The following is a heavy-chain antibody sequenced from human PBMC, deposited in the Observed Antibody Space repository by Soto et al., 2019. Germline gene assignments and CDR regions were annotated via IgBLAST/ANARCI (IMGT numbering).Heavy chain of an antibody. Sequence: GGSLRLSCAASGFTFRNNVLSWVRQAPGKGLDWVSGITGSGRDTYYADSVKGRFTISRDNSKNMVFLQMNSLRAEDTALYYCAKDGLDNSPSAIDSWGPGTLVTAPQ. CDR3: AKDGLDNSPSAIDS. J-gene: IGHJ4*02. D-gene: IGHD5-12*01. CDR1: GFTFRNNV. V-gene: IGHV3-23*01. CDR2: ITGSGRDT.